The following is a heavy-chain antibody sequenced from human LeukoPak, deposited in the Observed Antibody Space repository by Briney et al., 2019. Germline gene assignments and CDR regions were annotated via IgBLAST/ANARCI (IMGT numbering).Heavy chain of an antibody. J-gene: IGHJ6*02. CDR3: ARDRRYYGMDV. CDR1: GFTFSSYG. Sequence: GRSPRLSCAASGFTFSSYGMHWVRQAPGKGLEWVAVIWCDGSNKYYADSVKGRFTISRDNSKNTLYLQMNSLRAEDTAVYYCARDRRYYGMDVWGQGTTVTVSS. CDR2: IWCDGSNK. V-gene: IGHV3-33*01.